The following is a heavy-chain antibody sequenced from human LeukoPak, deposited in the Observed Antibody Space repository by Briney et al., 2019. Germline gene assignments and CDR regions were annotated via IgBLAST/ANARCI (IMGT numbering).Heavy chain of an antibody. J-gene: IGHJ5*02. CDR2: IYYSGST. Sequence: SATLSLTCTVSGGSISSNSYYWGWIRQPPGKGLEWIGSIYYSGSTYSNPSLKKRATISVDTSKNQFSLKLSSVTAADTAVYYCARNIRQQLVGGCWFDPWGQGTLVTVSS. CDR1: GGSISSNSYY. CDR3: ARNIRQQLVGGCWFDP. D-gene: IGHD6-13*01. V-gene: IGHV4-39*01.